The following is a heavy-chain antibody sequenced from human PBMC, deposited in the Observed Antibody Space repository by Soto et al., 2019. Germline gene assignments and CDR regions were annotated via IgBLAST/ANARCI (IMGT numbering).Heavy chain of an antibody. CDR1: GFTFSSYA. V-gene: IGHV3-30-3*01. CDR2: ISYDGSNK. J-gene: IGHJ4*02. Sequence: PGGSLRLSCAASGFTFSSYAMHWVRQAPGKGLEWVAVISYDGSNKYYADSVKGRFTISRDNSKNTLYLQMNSLRAEDTAVYYCAYSSTPFDYWGQGTLVTVPQ. D-gene: IGHD6-13*01. CDR3: AYSSTPFDY.